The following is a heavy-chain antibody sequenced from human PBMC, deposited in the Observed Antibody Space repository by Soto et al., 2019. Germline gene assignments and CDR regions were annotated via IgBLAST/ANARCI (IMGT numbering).Heavy chain of an antibody. D-gene: IGHD6-19*01. J-gene: IGHJ4*02. CDR1: GFAFSSYA. Sequence: PGGSQRLSCAASGFAFSSYAMNWVSQAPGKGLEWVSTVSAGGGATYYADPVKGRFTISRDNSKHTLSLQMNSLRAEDTAVYFCTKDRSGGRAVGGFNYWGQGTLVTGSS. CDR3: TKDRSGGRAVGGFNY. CDR2: VSAGGGAT. V-gene: IGHV3-23*01.